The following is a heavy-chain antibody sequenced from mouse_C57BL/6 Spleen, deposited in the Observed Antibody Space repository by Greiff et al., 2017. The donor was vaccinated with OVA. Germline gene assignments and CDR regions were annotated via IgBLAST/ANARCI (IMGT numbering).Heavy chain of an antibody. CDR2: IDPSDSYT. CDR1: GYTFTSYW. Sequence: VQLQQPGAELVKPGASVKLSCKASGYTFTSYWMQWVKQRPGQGLEWIGEIDPSDSYTNYNQKFKGKATLTVDTSSSTAYMQLSSLTSEDSAVYYCARSGYGSSYGAWFAYWGQGTLVTVSA. J-gene: IGHJ3*01. D-gene: IGHD1-1*01. CDR3: ARSGYGSSYGAWFAY. V-gene: IGHV1-50*01.